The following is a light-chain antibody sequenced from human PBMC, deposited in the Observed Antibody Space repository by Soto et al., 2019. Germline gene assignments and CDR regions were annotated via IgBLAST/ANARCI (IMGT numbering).Light chain of an antibody. Sequence: VMTQSPDTLSVSPGETATLSCRASQYFASQLAWYQQKPGQGPRLLIYGASGRATGIPARFSGSGSGTEFTLTISGLQSEDFATYYCQQYNSWPPLSFGGGTKVEIK. V-gene: IGKV3-15*01. CDR2: GAS. J-gene: IGKJ4*01. CDR1: QYFASQ. CDR3: QQYNSWPPLS.